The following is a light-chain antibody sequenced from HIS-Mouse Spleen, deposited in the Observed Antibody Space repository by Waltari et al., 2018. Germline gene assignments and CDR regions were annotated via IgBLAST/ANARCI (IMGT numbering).Light chain of an antibody. CDR2: EDS. J-gene: IGLJ2*01. CDR1: ALPKKY. CDR3: YSTDSSGNHRV. V-gene: IGLV3-10*01. Sequence: SYELTQPPSVSVSPGQTARITCSGDALPKKYAYWYQQKSGQAPVLVIYEDSKRPSGIPLRFPGSSSGTMATLTISGAQVEDEADYYCYSTDSSGNHRVFGGGTKLTDL.